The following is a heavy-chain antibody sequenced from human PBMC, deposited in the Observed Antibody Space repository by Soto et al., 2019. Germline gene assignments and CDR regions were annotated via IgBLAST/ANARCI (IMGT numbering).Heavy chain of an antibody. CDR3: ARGGWHYYYYMDV. D-gene: IGHD2-15*01. Sequence: QVQLVVSGGGVVQPGRSLRLSCAASGFSFRHYGMHWVRQAPGKGLEWVTFISDDGGDKYYSDSVKGRFTISRDNAKNTLYLQMNSLRAEDTAVYYCARGGWHYYYYMDVWGKGTTVTVSS. V-gene: IGHV3-33*05. CDR1: GFSFRHYG. J-gene: IGHJ6*03. CDR2: ISDDGGDK.